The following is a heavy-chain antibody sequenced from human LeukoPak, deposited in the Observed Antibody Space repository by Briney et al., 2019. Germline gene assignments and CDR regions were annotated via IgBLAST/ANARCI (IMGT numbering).Heavy chain of an antibody. CDR2: IYHSGST. Sequence: IPSETLSLTCTVSGYSISSGYYWGWIRQPPGKGLEWIGSIYHSGSTYYNPSLKSRVTISVDKSKNQFSLKLSSVTAADTAVYYCARDGRGMFGTHLFDYWGQGTLVTVSS. V-gene: IGHV4-38-2*02. CDR3: ARDGRGMFGTHLFDY. D-gene: IGHD3-10*02. CDR1: GYSISSGYY. J-gene: IGHJ4*02.